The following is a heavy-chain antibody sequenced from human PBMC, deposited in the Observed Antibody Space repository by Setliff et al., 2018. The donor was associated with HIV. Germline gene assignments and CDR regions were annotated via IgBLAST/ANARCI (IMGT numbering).Heavy chain of an antibody. CDR3: ARFMRGIIIRDYYYGMDV. J-gene: IGHJ6*02. CDR1: GYSISNGYY. Sequence: SETLSLTCAVSGYSISNGYYWGWIRQPPGKGLEWIGNIDHSGNAYFHPSLKSRVTISVDTSKNQFSLNLTSVTAADTAVYYCARFMRGIIIRDYYYGMDVWGQGTTVTVSS. CDR2: IDHSGNA. V-gene: IGHV4-38-2*01. D-gene: IGHD3-10*01.